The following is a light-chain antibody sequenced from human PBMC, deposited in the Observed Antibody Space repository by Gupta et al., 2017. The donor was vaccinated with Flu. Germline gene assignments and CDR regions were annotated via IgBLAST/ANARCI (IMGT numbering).Light chain of an antibody. V-gene: IGKV1-5*03. CDR1: QSINNW. CDR3: QHDNSYSVT. Sequence: DIQMTQSPSTLSASVGDRVTITCRASQSINNWLAWYQQKPGKAPKLLIYTASSLESGVPSRFSGSGSGTEFTLTISSLQPDDFATYYCQHDNSYSVTFGQGTLLEIK. CDR2: TAS. J-gene: IGKJ5*01.